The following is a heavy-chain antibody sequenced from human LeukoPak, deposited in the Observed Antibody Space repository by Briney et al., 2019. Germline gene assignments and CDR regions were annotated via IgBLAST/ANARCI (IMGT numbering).Heavy chain of an antibody. CDR3: ARDGMDFEYSSSSTYTIYYYYMDV. D-gene: IGHD6-6*01. CDR2: VSSSGSTI. J-gene: IGHJ6*03. V-gene: IGHV3-11*04. Sequence: GGSLRLSCAASGFTFSDYYMSWIRQAPGKGLEWVSYVSSSGSTIYYADSVKGRFTISRDNAKNSLYLQMNSLRAEDTAVYYCARDGMDFEYSSSSTYTIYYYYMDVWGKGTTVTVSS. CDR1: GFTFSDYY.